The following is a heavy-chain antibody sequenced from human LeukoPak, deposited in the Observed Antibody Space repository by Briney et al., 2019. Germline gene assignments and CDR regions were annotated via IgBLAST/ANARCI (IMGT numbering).Heavy chain of an antibody. CDR2: IWYDGSNK. D-gene: IGHD5-24*01. V-gene: IGHV3-33*01. Sequence: PGRSLRLSCAASGFTFSSYGMHWVRQAPGKGLEWVAVIWYDGSNKYYADSVKGRFTISRDNSKNTLYLQMNSLRAEDTAVYYCARPHGYNSDDAFDNWGQGTMVTVSS. J-gene: IGHJ3*02. CDR1: GFTFSSYG. CDR3: ARPHGYNSDDAFDN.